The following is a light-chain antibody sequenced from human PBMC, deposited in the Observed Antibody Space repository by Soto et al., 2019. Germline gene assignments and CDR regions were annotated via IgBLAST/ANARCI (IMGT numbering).Light chain of an antibody. CDR3: QHYNSYSEA. J-gene: IGKJ1*01. Sequence: EIQMTQSPSSVCASVGDRVTITCRASQTISSWLAWYQQKPGKAPKLLIYEASTLKSGVPSRFSGSGSGTEFTLTISSMQPDEFATYYCQHYNSYSEAFGQGTKVDI. CDR2: EAS. V-gene: IGKV1-5*03. CDR1: QTISSW.